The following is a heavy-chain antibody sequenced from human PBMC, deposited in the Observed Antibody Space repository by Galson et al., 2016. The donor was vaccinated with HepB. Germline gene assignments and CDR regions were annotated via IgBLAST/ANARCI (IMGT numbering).Heavy chain of an antibody. J-gene: IGHJ4*02. CDR2: INRDGSST. CDR1: GFTFSSDW. V-gene: IGHV3-74*01. D-gene: IGHD5-24*01. CDR3: ARRMATITSFDY. Sequence: SLRLSCAASGFTFSSDWMHLVRQAPGRGLVWVSRINRDGSSTSYADSVKSRFTISRDNAKNTLYLQMNSLRAEDTAVYYCARRMATITSFDYWGQGTLVTVSS.